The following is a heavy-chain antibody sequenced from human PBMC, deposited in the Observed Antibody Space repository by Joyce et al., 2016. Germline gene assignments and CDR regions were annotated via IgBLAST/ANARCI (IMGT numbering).Heavy chain of an antibody. CDR3: ARALHCAGDVCYDGGDWYDP. J-gene: IGHJ5*02. CDR2: IYYTGSV. Sequence: QVQLQESGPGLVKPSETLSLTCTVSGDSITNFYWGWIRQPPGKGLEWIGYIYYTGSVNYTPSLKSRGTISVDTSKNQFSLKLTSVTAADTAVYYCARALHCAGDVCYDGGDWYDPWGQGTLVTVSS. V-gene: IGHV4-59*01. CDR1: GDSITNFY. D-gene: IGHD2-8*02.